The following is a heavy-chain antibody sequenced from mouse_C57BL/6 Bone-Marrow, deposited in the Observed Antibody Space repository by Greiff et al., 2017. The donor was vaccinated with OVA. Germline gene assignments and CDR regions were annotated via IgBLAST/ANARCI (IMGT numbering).Heavy chain of an antibody. V-gene: IGHV5-6*02. CDR2: ISSGGSYT. CDR3: ARRDYGSPFAY. CDR1: GFTFSSYG. J-gene: IGHJ3*01. Sequence: DVKLVESGGDLVKPGGSLKLSCAASGFTFSSYGMSWVRQTPDQRLEWVATISSGGSYTYYPDSVKGRFTISRDNAKNTLYLQMSSLKSEDTAMYYCARRDYGSPFAYWGQGTLVTVSA. D-gene: IGHD1-1*01.